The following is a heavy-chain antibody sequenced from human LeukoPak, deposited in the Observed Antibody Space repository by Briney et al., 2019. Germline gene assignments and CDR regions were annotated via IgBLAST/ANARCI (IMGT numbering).Heavy chain of an antibody. J-gene: IGHJ4*02. Sequence: PGVSLRLTCAASEFTFSTYWLHCLRQAPGKGLVWVSRVRPEGTTTAYADSVKARFTISRDNAKDTLFLQMNSRSGEDTAVYYCARDLDWILFDYWGQGTLVTVSS. D-gene: IGHD3-9*01. CDR1: EFTFSTYW. CDR2: VRPEGTTT. V-gene: IGHV3-74*03. CDR3: ARDLDWILFDY.